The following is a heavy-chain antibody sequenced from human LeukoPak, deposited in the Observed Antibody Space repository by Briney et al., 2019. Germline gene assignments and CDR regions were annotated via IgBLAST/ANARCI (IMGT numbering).Heavy chain of an antibody. Sequence: AGGSLRLSCAASGFTFSSYSMNWVRQAPGKGLEWVSSISSSSGYIYYADSVKGRFTISRDNAKNSLYLQMNSLRAEDTAVYYCARDRIVVVTATNFDYWGQGTLVTVSS. CDR2: ISSSSGYI. V-gene: IGHV3-21*01. D-gene: IGHD2-21*02. J-gene: IGHJ4*02. CDR3: ARDRIVVVTATNFDY. CDR1: GFTFSSYS.